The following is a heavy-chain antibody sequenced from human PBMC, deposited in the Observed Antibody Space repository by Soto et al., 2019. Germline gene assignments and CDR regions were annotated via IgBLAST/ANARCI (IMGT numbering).Heavy chain of an antibody. J-gene: IGHJ3*02. V-gene: IGHV3-21*01. CDR1: GFTFSSYS. CDR3: ARDRFNSSAPWAFDI. CDR2: ISSSSSYI. D-gene: IGHD3-22*01. Sequence: PGGSLRLSCAASGFTFSSYSMNWARQAPGKGLEWVSSISSSSSYIYYADSVKGRFTISRDNAKNSLYLQMNSLRAEDTAVYYCARDRFNSSAPWAFDIWGQGTMVTVSS.